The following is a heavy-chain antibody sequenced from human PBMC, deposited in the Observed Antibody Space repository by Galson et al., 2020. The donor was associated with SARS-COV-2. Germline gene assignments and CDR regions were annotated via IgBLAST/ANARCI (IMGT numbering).Heavy chain of an antibody. CDR3: ARGGPTYGGKYYFDY. CDR2: IYYSGST. J-gene: IGHJ4*02. D-gene: IGHD4-17*01. V-gene: IGHV4-31*03. Sequence: SETLSLTCTVSGGSISSGGYYWSWIRQHPGKGLEWIGYIYYSGSTYYNPSLKSRVTISVDTSKNQFSLKLSSVTAADTAVYYCARGGPTYGGKYYFDYWGQGTLVTVSS. CDR1: GGSISSGGYY.